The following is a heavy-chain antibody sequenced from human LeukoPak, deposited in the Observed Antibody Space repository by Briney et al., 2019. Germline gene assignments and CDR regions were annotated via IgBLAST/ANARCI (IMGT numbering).Heavy chain of an antibody. J-gene: IGHJ2*01. V-gene: IGHV3-7*01. CDR3: AREDGAAPDWYFDL. CDR2: IKQDGSER. CDR1: GFTFSTDW. D-gene: IGHD6-25*01. Sequence: PGGSLRLSCAASGFTFSTDWMSWVRQAPGKGLEWVANIKQDGSERYYVDSVKGRFTISRDNAENSLYLQMNSLRAEDTAVYYCAREDGAAPDWYFDLWGRGTLVTVSS.